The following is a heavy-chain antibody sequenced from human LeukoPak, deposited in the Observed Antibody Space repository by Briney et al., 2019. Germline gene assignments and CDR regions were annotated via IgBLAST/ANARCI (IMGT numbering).Heavy chain of an antibody. V-gene: IGHV7-4-1*02. D-gene: IGHD3-9*01. Sequence: ASVKVSCKASGYTFTSYAMNWVRQAPGQGLEWMGWINTNTGNPTYAQGFTGRFVFSLDTSVSTAYLQISSLKAEDTAVYYCARVSSPVYYDILTGYSHDYWGQGTLVTVSS. CDR3: ARVSSPVYYDILTGYSHDY. CDR2: INTNTGNP. J-gene: IGHJ4*02. CDR1: GYTFTSYA.